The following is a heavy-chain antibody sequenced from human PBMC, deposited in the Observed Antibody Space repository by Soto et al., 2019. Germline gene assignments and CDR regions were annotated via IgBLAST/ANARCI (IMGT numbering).Heavy chain of an antibody. CDR3: ARDPPRPDY. D-gene: IGHD1-1*01. Sequence: QVQLVQSGAEVKNPGASVKVSGKASGYTFASYGSSWMRQAPGQGLVWMGWISAYNGNTNYAQKLQGRDTMTTDTSTRTAYMELRSLSSDDTAVYYCARDPPRPDYWGQGTLVTVSS. V-gene: IGHV1-18*01. CDR2: ISAYNGNT. CDR1: GYTFASYG. J-gene: IGHJ4*02.